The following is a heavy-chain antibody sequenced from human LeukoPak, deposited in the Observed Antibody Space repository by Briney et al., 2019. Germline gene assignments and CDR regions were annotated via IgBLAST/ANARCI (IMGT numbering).Heavy chain of an antibody. CDR1: GFTFSNYA. CDR2: ISSTVINT. CDR3: AKGTVRFLEWSQRGYFDY. J-gene: IGHJ4*02. Sequence: GGSLRLSCAASGFTFSNYAMTWVRQAPGKGLEWVSSISSTVINTYNAHSVKDRLTISRNNSKNSLYPQMNSLRADDTAIYYCAKGTVRFLEWSQRGYFDYWGQGILVTVSS. V-gene: IGHV3-23*01. D-gene: IGHD3-3*01.